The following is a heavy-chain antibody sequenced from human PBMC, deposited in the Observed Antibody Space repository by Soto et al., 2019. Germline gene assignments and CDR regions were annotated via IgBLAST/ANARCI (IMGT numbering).Heavy chain of an antibody. V-gene: IGHV3-30*18. CDR2: ISYDGSNK. CDR3: ANVGASSNYYYYYMDV. D-gene: IGHD3-16*01. Sequence: GGSLRLSCAASGFTFSSYGMHWVRQAPGKGLEWVAVISYDGSNKYYADSVKGRFTISRDNSKNTLYLQMNSLRAEDTVVYYYANVGASSNYYYYYMDVWGKGTTVTVSS. J-gene: IGHJ6*03. CDR1: GFTFSSYG.